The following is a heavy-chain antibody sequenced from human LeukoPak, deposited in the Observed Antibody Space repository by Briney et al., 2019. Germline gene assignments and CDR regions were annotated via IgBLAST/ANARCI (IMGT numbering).Heavy chain of an antibody. D-gene: IGHD4/OR15-4a*01. V-gene: IGHV3-21*01. CDR1: GFTFSSYE. CDR2: ISSSSSYI. Sequence: GGSLRLSCAASGFTFSSYEMNWVRQAPGKGLEWVSSISSSSSYIYYADSVKGRFTISRDNSKKTLYLQMNSLRVEDTAVYYCAKDSWVATKVPSPFDYWGQGTLVTVSS. J-gene: IGHJ4*02. CDR3: AKDSWVATKVPSPFDY.